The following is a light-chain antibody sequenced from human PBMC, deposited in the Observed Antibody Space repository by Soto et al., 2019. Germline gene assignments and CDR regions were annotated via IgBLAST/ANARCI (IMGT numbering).Light chain of an antibody. Sequence: EIVLTQSPATLSLSPGERATLSCRASQGVSSYLAWYQQKPGQAPRLLIYDASNRATGIPARFSGSGPGTDFTPTISSLEPEDFAVYYCQQRSNWLTFGGGTKVEIK. CDR1: QGVSSY. J-gene: IGKJ4*01. CDR3: QQRSNWLT. CDR2: DAS. V-gene: IGKV3D-11*01.